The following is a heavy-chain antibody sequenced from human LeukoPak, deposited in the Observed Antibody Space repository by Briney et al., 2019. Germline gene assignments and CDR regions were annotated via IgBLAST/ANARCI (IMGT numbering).Heavy chain of an antibody. CDR1: DGSISNNY. Sequence: SETLSPTCTVSDGSISNNYWSWIRQPPGKGLEWIGNIYFRGSTEYNPSLKSRVTISVDTSKNQFSLQLTSVTAADTAVYYCARGIGWFLFWGQGTLVTASS. J-gene: IGHJ5*01. CDR2: IYFRGST. D-gene: IGHD3-3*02. CDR3: ARGIGWFLF. V-gene: IGHV4-59*01.